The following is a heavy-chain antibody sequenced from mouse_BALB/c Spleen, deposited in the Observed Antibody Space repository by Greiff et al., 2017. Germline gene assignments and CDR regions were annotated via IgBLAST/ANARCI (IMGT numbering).Heavy chain of an antibody. V-gene: IGHV5-17*02. Sequence: EVHLVESGGGLVQPGGSRKLSCAASGFTFSSFGMHWVRQAPEKGLEWVAYISSGSSTIYYADTVKGRFTISRDNPKNTLFLQMTSLRSEDTAMQYCARKGSYGFMDYWGQGTSVTVSS. J-gene: IGHJ4*01. CDR3: ARKGSYGFMDY. D-gene: IGHD1-1*02. CDR1: GFTFSSFG. CDR2: ISSGSSTI.